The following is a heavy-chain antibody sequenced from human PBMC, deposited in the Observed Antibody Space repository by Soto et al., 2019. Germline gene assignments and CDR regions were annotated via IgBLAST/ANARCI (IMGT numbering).Heavy chain of an antibody. V-gene: IGHV4-4*07. CDR3: AGGGAVVPAATRSPYYYGMDV. CDR1: GGSISSYY. CDR2: IYTSGST. Sequence: SETLSLTCTVSGGSISSYYWSWIRQPAGKGLEWIGRIYTSGSTNYNPSLKSRVTMSVDTSKNQFSLKLSSVTAADTAVYYCAGGGAVVPAATRSPYYYGMDVWGQGTTVTVSS. J-gene: IGHJ6*02. D-gene: IGHD2-2*01.